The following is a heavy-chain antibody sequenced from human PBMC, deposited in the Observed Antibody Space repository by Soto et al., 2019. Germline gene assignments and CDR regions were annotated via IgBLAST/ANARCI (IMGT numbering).Heavy chain of an antibody. D-gene: IGHD4-17*01. Sequence: EVQLVESGGGLVQPGGSLRLSCAASGFTVSSNYMSWVRQAPGKGLGWVSVIYSGGSTYYADSVKGRFTISRDNSKNTLYLQMNSLRAEDTAVYYCARGLGTVTTPDAFDIWGQGTMVTVSS. CDR1: GFTVSSNY. J-gene: IGHJ3*02. CDR3: ARGLGTVTTPDAFDI. CDR2: IYSGGST. V-gene: IGHV3-66*01.